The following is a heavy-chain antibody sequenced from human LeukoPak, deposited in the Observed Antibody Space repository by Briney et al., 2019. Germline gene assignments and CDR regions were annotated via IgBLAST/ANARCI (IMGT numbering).Heavy chain of an antibody. D-gene: IGHD1-14*01. V-gene: IGHV4-59*01. Sequence: SETLSLTCTVSGGSISSYYWSWIRQPPGKGLEWIGYIYYSGSTNYNPSLKGRVTISVDTSKNQFSLKLSSVTAADTAVYYCARGLRTGTTPEWDAFDIWGQGTMVTVSS. CDR1: GGSISSYY. CDR2: IYYSGST. J-gene: IGHJ3*02. CDR3: ARGLRTGTTPEWDAFDI.